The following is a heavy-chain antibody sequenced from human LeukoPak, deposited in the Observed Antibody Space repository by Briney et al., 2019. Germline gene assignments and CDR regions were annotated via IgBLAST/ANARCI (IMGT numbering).Heavy chain of an antibody. CDR3: ARVAADGPDY. J-gene: IGHJ4*02. CDR1: GFTFSDYY. V-gene: IGHV3-11*01. D-gene: IGHD6-13*01. Sequence: GGSLRLSCAASGFTFSDYYMSWIRQAPGKGLEWVSYISSGGSTIYYADSVKGRFTISRDNAEKSLYLQMNSLRAEDTAVYYCARVAADGPDYWGQGTLVTVSS. CDR2: ISSGGSTI.